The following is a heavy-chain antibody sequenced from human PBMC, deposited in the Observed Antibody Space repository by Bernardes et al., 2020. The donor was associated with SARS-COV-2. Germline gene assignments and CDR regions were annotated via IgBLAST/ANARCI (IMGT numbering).Heavy chain of an antibody. Sequence: GGSLRLSCAASGFTFSSYAMSWVRQAPGKGLEWVSAISGSGGSTYYADSVKGRFTISRDNSKNTLYLQMNSLRAEDTAVYYCAKPPIAAVTRGWFDPWGQGTLVTVSS. V-gene: IGHV3-23*01. CDR1: GFTFSSYA. CDR2: ISGSGGST. D-gene: IGHD6-13*01. CDR3: AKPPIAAVTRGWFDP. J-gene: IGHJ5*02.